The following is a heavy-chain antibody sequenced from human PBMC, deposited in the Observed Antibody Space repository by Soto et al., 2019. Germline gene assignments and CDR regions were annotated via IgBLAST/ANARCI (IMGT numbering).Heavy chain of an antibody. D-gene: IGHD3-10*01. V-gene: IGHV1-18*01. CDR2: ISAYNGNT. Sequence: QVQLVQSGAEVKKPGASVKVSCKASGYMFVTYGINWVRQAPGQGLEWMGWISAYNGNTKYAQNLQGRVTMTTDASTSTAYMEMRSLRSDDTAVYYCARYLDGSGSYYTDYWGPGTLVTVSS. J-gene: IGHJ4*02. CDR1: GYMFVTYG. CDR3: ARYLDGSGSYYTDY.